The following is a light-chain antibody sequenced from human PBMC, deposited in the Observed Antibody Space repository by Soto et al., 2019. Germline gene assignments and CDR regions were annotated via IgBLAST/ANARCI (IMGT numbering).Light chain of an antibody. CDR1: QSVSSSY. CDR3: QQSYTCPIT. CDR2: DAS. V-gene: IGKV3D-20*02. J-gene: IGKJ5*01. Sequence: EIVLTQSPGTLSLSPGERATLSCRASQSVSSSYLAWYQQKPGQAPRLLIYDASNRATGIPARFSGSGSGTDFTLTISSLQPEDFATYYCQQSYTCPITFGQGTRLEIK.